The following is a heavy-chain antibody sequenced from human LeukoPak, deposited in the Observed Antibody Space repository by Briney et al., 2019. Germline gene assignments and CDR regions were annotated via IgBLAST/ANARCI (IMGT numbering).Heavy chain of an antibody. V-gene: IGHV3-23*01. CDR1: GGSISGSSYY. J-gene: IGHJ4*02. CDR2: ISGSGGST. CDR3: ANDNDYGDY. Sequence: ETLSLTCTVSGGSISGSSYYWGWIRQPPGKGLEWVSAISGSGGSTYYADSVKGRFTISRDNSKNTLYLQMNSLRAEDTAVYYCANDNDYGDYWGQGTLVTVSS.